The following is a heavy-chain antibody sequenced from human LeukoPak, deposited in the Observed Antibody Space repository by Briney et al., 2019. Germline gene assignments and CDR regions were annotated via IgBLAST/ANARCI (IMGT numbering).Heavy chain of an antibody. CDR3: AKSGGYGLIDY. CDR2: IYSSGST. D-gene: IGHD1-26*01. CDR1: GASVSGSPYY. J-gene: IGHJ4*02. Sequence: SETLSLTCTVSGASVSGSPYYWGWIRQPPGKGLEWIGSIYSSGSTYYNASLQSRVTISIETSKNQISLRLNSVTAADTAIYDCAKSGGYGLIDYWGQGTLVTVSS. V-gene: IGHV4-39*01.